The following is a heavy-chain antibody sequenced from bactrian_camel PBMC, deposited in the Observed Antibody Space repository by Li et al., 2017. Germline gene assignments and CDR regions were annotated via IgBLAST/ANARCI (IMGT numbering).Heavy chain of an antibody. CDR1: IVPYSSVC. CDR2: IDSRCGGT. Sequence: QLVESGGGSVQAGGSLRISCAATIVPYSSVCMAWFRQPLGKEREGLAVIDSRCGGTLYADSVKGRFTISRDNGENTVYLQMNSLKPEDTAMYYCAAMTPETVLPDRVPAFGFLEGQGTQVTVS. D-gene: IGHD3*01. J-gene: IGHJ4*01. V-gene: IGHV3S25*01.